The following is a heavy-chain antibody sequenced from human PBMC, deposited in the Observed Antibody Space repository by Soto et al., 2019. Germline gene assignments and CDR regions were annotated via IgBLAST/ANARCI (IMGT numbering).Heavy chain of an antibody. J-gene: IGHJ4*02. CDR2: ISYSGST. D-gene: IGHD4-17*01. CDR1: GGSISSYY. CDR3: ARASPYGDYALDY. Sequence: XETLSLTCTVSGGSISSYYWIWIRQPPGKGLEWIGYISYSGSTNYNPSLKSRPTISVDTSKNQFSLKLRSVTAADTAVYYCARASPYGDYALDYWGQGTLVTVSS. V-gene: IGHV4-59*01.